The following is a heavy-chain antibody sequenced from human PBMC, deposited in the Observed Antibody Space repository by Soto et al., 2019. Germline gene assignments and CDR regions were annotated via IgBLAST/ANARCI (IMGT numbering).Heavy chain of an antibody. J-gene: IGHJ4*02. V-gene: IGHV3-21*01. CDR3: FRERQLLYDY. Sequence: GGSLRLSCAASGFTVSSYSMNWVRQAPGKGLEWVSSISSSSSYIYCADSVKGRFTISRDNAKNSLYLQMNSLRAEDTAVYYCFRERQLLYDYRGQRTLVTVSS. D-gene: IGHD6-13*01. CDR1: GFTVSSYS. CDR2: ISSSSSYI.